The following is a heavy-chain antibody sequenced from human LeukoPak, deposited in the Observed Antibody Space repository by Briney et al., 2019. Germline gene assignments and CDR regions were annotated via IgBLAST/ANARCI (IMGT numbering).Heavy chain of an antibody. V-gene: IGHV3-30*04. CDR1: GFTFSSYV. J-gene: IGHJ4*02. D-gene: IGHD6-6*01. CDR3: ARDLSIAARPRLDY. Sequence: GRSLRLSCAASGFTFSSYVMHWVRQAPGKGLEWVAIISYDRSNEYYADSVKGRFTISRDNSKNTLYLQMNSLRAEDTAVYYCARDLSIAARPRLDYWGQGTLVTVSS. CDR2: ISYDRSNE.